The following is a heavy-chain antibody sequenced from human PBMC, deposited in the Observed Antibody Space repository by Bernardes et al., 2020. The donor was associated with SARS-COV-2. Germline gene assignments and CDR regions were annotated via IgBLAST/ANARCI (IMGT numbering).Heavy chain of an antibody. CDR2: SSAYNGNT. Sequence: ASVKVACKAFCYNFTSYVIVWVRQAPGQGLEWMGWSSAYNGNTNYAQKLQGRVTMTTDTSTSTAYMELRSLRSDDTAVYYCARVDYYDILTGYYCAKDFSVGWYQRPNHFDSWGQGTLVTVS. CDR1: CYNFTSYV. J-gene: IGHJ4*02. CDR3: ARVDYYDILTGYYCAKDFSVGWYQRPNHFDS. V-gene: IGHV1-18*01. D-gene: IGHD3-9*01.